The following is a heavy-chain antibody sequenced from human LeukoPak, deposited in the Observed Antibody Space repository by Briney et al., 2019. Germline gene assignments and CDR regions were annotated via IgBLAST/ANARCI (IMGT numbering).Heavy chain of an antibody. D-gene: IGHD1-26*01. Sequence: SQTLSLTCTVSGGSISSGGYYWSWIRQHPGKGLEWIGYIYYSGSTYYNPSPKSRVTISVDTSKNQFSLKLSSVAAADTAVYYCARGGGNSGSYGLDYWGQGTLVTVSS. J-gene: IGHJ4*02. CDR1: GGSISSGGYY. CDR2: IYYSGST. V-gene: IGHV4-31*03. CDR3: ARGGGNSGSYGLDY.